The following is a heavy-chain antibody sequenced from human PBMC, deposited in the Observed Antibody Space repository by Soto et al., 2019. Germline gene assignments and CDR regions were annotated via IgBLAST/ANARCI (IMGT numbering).Heavy chain of an antibody. Sequence: QVQLVESGGGVVQPGRSLRLSCAASGFTFSSYGMHWVRQAPGKRLETVAVIWYDGSNKYYADSVKGRFTISRDNSKNTLYLQMNSLIAEDTAVYYCARFEGGTLDYWGQGTLVTVSS. V-gene: IGHV3-33*01. CDR2: IWYDGSNK. J-gene: IGHJ4*02. D-gene: IGHD1-7*01. CDR3: ARFEGGTLDY. CDR1: GFTFSSYG.